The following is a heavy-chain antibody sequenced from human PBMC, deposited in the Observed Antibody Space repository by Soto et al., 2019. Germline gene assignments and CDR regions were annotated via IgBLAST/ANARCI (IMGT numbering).Heavy chain of an antibody. CDR1: GFTFSSYA. CDR2: ISSNGGST. CDR3: VKGVRFLEWFSFGKDY. D-gene: IGHD3-3*01. J-gene: IGHJ4*02. V-gene: IGHV3-64D*06. Sequence: GGSLRLSCSASGFTFSSYAMHWVRQAPGKGLEYVSAISSNGGSTYYADSVKGRFTISRDNSKNTLYLQMSSLRAEDTAVYYCVKGVRFLEWFSFGKDYWGQGTLVTVSS.